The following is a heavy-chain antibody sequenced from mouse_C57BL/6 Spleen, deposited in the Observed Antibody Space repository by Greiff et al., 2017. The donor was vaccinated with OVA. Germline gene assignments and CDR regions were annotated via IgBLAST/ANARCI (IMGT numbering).Heavy chain of an antibody. CDR1: GYAFTNYL. Sequence: QVQLQQSGAELVRPGTSVKVSCKASGYAFTNYLIEWVKQRPGQGLEWIGVINPGSGGTNYNEKFKGKATLTADKSSSTAYMQLSSLTSEDSAVYFCAREGLGFAYWGQGTLVTVSA. CDR3: AREGLGFAY. D-gene: IGHD3-3*01. CDR2: INPGSGGT. V-gene: IGHV1-54*01. J-gene: IGHJ3*01.